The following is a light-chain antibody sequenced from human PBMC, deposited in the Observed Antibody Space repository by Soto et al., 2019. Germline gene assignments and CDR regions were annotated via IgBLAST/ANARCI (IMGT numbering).Light chain of an antibody. CDR2: SAS. V-gene: IGKV1-9*01. CDR1: QAIGSY. CDR3: QQVDSYPRT. Sequence: IQLTQSPSSLSASVGDTVTITCRASQAIGSYFAWYQQRPGTAPKLLIYSASTLHRGVPSRFSGSGSGTDFTLTFSSLQPEDFATYYCQQVDSYPRTFGPGTTV. J-gene: IGKJ3*01.